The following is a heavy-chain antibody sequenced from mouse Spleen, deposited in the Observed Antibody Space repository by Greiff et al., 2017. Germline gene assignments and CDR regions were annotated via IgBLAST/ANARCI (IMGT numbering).Heavy chain of an antibody. V-gene: IGHV1-64*01. CDR3: ARGGKSEGYAMDY. CDR1: GYTFTSYW. J-gene: IGHJ4*01. Sequence: QVQLQQPGAELVKPGASVKLSCKASGYTFTSYWMHWVKQRPGQGLEWIGMIHPNSGSTNYNEKFKSKATLTVDKSSSTAYMQLSSLTSEDSAVYYCARGGKSEGYAMDYWGQGTSVTVSS. D-gene: IGHD1-1*02. CDR2: IHPNSGST.